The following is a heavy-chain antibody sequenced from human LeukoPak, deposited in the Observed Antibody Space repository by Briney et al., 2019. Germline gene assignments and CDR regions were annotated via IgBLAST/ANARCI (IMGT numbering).Heavy chain of an antibody. CDR3: APRLERWYYFDY. J-gene: IGHJ4*02. V-gene: IGHV1-2*02. CDR1: GYTFTGYY. CDR2: INPNSGGT. D-gene: IGHD1-1*01. Sequence: ASVKVSCKASGYTFTGYYMHWVRQAPGQGLEWMGWINPNSGGTNYAQKFQGRVTMARDTSISTAYMELGGLRSDDTAVYYCAPRLERWYYFDYWGQGTLVTVSS.